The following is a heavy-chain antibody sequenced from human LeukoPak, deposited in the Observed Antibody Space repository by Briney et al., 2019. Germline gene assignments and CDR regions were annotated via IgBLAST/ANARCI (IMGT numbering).Heavy chain of an antibody. Sequence: SVKVSCKASGFTFTSSAMQWVRQARGQRLEWIGWIVVGSGNTNYAQKFQERVTITRDMSTSTAYMELGSLRSEDTAVYFCAAASSSSWLLFFDYWGQGTLVTVSS. CDR2: IVVGSGNT. CDR3: AAASSSSWLLFFDY. V-gene: IGHV1-58*02. J-gene: IGHJ4*02. D-gene: IGHD6-13*01. CDR1: GFTFTSSA.